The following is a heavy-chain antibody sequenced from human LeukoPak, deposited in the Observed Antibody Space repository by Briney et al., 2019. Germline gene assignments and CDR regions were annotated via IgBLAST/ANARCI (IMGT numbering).Heavy chain of an antibody. V-gene: IGHV3-23*01. CDR2: ISGSGGST. Sequence: GGSLRLSCAASGFTFSSYAMSWVRQAPGKGLEWVSAISGSGGSTYYADSVKGRFTISRDNSKNTLYLQMNSLRAEDTAVYYCAKVGAAAAGEPGGFDYWGQGTLVTVSS. CDR1: GFTFSSYA. J-gene: IGHJ4*02. CDR3: AKVGAAAAGEPGGFDY. D-gene: IGHD6-13*01.